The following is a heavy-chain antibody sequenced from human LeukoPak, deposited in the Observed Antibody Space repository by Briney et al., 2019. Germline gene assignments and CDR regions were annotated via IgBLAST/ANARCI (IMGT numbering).Heavy chain of an antibody. Sequence: GGSQRLSCAASGFTFSSSLMTWVRQAPGKGLEWVASVNQDGGEKNYVDSVKGRFTISRDNAKNSLYLQMNSLRTEDTAVYYCASGRVTAVYWGQGTLVTVSS. CDR1: GFTFSSSL. D-gene: IGHD2-21*02. V-gene: IGHV3-7*03. CDR2: VNQDGGEK. J-gene: IGHJ4*02. CDR3: ASGRVTAVY.